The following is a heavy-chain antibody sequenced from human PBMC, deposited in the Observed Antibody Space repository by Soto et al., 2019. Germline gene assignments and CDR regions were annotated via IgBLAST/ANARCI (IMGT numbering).Heavy chain of an antibody. Sequence: GASVKVSCKASGGTFSSYAISWVRQAPGQGLEWMGGIIPIFGTANYAQKFQGRVTITADESTSTAYMELSSLSSEDTAVYYCARVHGVDTAMAYFDYWGQGTLVTVSS. V-gene: IGHV1-69*13. D-gene: IGHD5-18*01. J-gene: IGHJ4*02. CDR2: IIPIFGTA. CDR1: GGTFSSYA. CDR3: ARVHGVDTAMAYFDY.